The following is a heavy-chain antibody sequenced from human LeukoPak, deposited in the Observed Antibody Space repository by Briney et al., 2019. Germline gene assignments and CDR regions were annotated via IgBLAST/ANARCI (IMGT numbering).Heavy chain of an antibody. D-gene: IGHD2-2*02. CDR1: GYTFTSYG. J-gene: IGHJ5*02. V-gene: IGHV1-18*01. CDR3: ARGGSTSCYNQRLCRWFDP. CDR2: ISAYNGNT. Sequence: ASVKVSCKASGYTFTSYGISWVRQAPGQGLEWMGWISAYNGNTNYAQKLQGRVTMTTDTSTSTAYMELRSLRSDDTAVYYCARGGSTSCYNQRLCRWFDPWGQGTLVTVSS.